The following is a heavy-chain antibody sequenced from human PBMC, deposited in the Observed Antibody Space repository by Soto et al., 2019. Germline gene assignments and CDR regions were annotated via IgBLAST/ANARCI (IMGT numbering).Heavy chain of an antibody. CDR3: AKDSSSSLLYFDY. D-gene: IGHD2-21*02. CDR2: VNWNSGGV. CDR1: GFIFDDYA. J-gene: IGHJ4*02. V-gene: IGHV3-9*01. Sequence: LRLSCAASGFIFDDYAMHWVRQAPGKGLEWVAGVNWNSGGVGYAASVKGRFTISRDNAKNSLYLQMNSLRPEDTALYYCAKDSSSSLLYFDYWGQGTRVTVSS.